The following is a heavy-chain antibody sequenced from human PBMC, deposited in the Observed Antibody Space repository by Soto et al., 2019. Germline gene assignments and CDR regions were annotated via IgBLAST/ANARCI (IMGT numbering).Heavy chain of an antibody. CDR3: ARLPYYGDYLQYMDV. V-gene: IGHV1-18*01. CDR2: ISANNGNA. Sequence: ASVKVSCKASGGTFSSYAISWVRQAPGQGLEWMGWISANNGNANYAQKLQGRVTMTTDTSTSTAYMELRSLRSDDTAVYYCARLPYYGDYLQYMDVWGKGTTVTVSS. D-gene: IGHD4-17*01. CDR1: GGTFSSYA. J-gene: IGHJ6*03.